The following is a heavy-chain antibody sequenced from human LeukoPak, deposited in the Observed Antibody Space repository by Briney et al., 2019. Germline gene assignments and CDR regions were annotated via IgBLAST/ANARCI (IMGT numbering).Heavy chain of an antibody. CDR1: GFTFSSFA. J-gene: IGHJ2*01. V-gene: IGHV3-23*01. Sequence: PGGSLRLSCAASGFTFSSFAMTWVRQAPGRGLEWVSAISNGGGYTYYADSVKGRFTISRDNSMNTLYLQMNSLRAEDTAVYYCAKPGGSGSYGDWYFDLWGRGTQVTVSS. CDR3: AKPGGSGSYGDWYFDL. CDR2: ISNGGGYT. D-gene: IGHD1-26*01.